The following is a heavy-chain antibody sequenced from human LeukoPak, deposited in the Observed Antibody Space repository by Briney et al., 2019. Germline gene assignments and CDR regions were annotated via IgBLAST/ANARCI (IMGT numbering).Heavy chain of an antibody. J-gene: IGHJ3*02. CDR3: ARHGYYYDSSGYIPGAFDI. D-gene: IGHD3-22*01. CDR1: GYSSSSGYY. CDR2: IYHSGST. Sequence: SETLSLTCAVSGYSSSSGYYWGWIRQPPGKGLEWIGSIYHSGSTYYNPSLKSRVTMSVDTSKTQFSLKLSSVTAADTAVYYCARHGYYYDSSGYIPGAFDIWGQGTMVTVSS. V-gene: IGHV4-38-2*01.